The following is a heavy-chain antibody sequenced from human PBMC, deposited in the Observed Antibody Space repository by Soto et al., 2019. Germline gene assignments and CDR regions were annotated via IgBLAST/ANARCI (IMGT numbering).Heavy chain of an antibody. J-gene: IGHJ4*02. CDR3: ARNPPAYDHVWGSYRPFDY. CDR2: INHSGST. CDR1: GGSFSGYY. D-gene: IGHD3-16*02. V-gene: IGHV4-34*01. Sequence: PSETLSLTCAVYGGSFSGYYWSWIRQPPGKGLEWIGEINHSGSTNYNPSLKSRVTISVDTSKNQFSLKLSSVTAADTAVYYCARNPPAYDHVWGSYRPFDYWGQGTLVTVSS.